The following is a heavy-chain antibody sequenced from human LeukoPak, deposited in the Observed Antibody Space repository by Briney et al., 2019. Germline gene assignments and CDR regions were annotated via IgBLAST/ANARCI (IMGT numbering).Heavy chain of an antibody. D-gene: IGHD3-10*01. V-gene: IGHV3-23*01. CDR1: GFAFSSYA. CDR3: AKDQSYYNWFDP. Sequence: GGSLRLSCAASGFAFSSYAMTWVRQAPGKGLEWVSSIDANGAGTFYADSVKGRFSISRDNAKNTLGLQMHSLTAEDTAVYYCAKDQSYYNWFDPWGQGTLVTVSS. CDR2: IDANGAGT. J-gene: IGHJ5*02.